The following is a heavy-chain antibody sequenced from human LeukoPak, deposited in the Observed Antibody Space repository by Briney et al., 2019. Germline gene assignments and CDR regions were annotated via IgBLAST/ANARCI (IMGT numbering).Heavy chain of an antibody. CDR2: IYYSGST. CDR3: AGCRTRVPFVF. Sequence: SETLSLTCTVSGDSINSVAYYWGRIRQHPGKGLEWIGYIYYSGSTYYNPSLKSRVTISAETSKKQFSLKLSSVTAADTAVYYWAGCRTRVPFVFRGEGTLFTVSS. J-gene: IGHJ4*02. CDR1: GDSINSVAYY. V-gene: IGHV4-31*03. D-gene: IGHD1-1*01.